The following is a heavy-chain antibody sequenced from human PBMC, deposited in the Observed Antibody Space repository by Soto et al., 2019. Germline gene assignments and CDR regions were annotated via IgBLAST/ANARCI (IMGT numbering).Heavy chain of an antibody. V-gene: IGHV3-48*01. CDR3: VRAYCSSTRCYTPNAFDV. Sequence: PGGSLRLSCAASGFSFSSYRMNWVRQAPGKGLEWISYISSTYSTMYYADSVKGRFTISRDNAKNSLYLQMNSLRGEDTAVYYCVRAYCSSTRCYTPNAFDVWGQGTMVTVSS. CDR1: GFSFSSYR. J-gene: IGHJ3*01. D-gene: IGHD2-2*02. CDR2: ISSTYSTM.